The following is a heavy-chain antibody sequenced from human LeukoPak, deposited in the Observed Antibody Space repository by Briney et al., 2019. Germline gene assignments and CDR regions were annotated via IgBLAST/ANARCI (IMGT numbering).Heavy chain of an antibody. CDR1: GGTFSSYA. J-gene: IGHJ4*02. CDR2: IIPIFGTA. D-gene: IGHD5-18*01. Sequence: GASVKVSCKASGGTFSSYAISWVRQAPGQGLEWMGGIIPIFGTANYAQKFQGRVTITADESTSTAYMELSSLRSEDTAVYYCARDRYRTAMVDIDYWGQGTLVTVSS. V-gene: IGHV1-69*13. CDR3: ARDRYRTAMVDIDY.